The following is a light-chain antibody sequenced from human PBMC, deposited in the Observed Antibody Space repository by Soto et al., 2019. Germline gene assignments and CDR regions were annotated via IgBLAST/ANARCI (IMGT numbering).Light chain of an antibody. V-gene: IGLV1-44*01. CDR2: ADH. Sequence: QSVLTQPPSASGAPGQTVTISCSGSISNSGTNPVNWYQQLPGTAPKLLIYADHLRPSGVSDRFSGSRSGTSASLAISGLQSEDEAEYYCAAWDEALKGALFGGGTKLTVL. CDR3: AAWDEALKGAL. CDR1: ISNSGTNP. J-gene: IGLJ2*01.